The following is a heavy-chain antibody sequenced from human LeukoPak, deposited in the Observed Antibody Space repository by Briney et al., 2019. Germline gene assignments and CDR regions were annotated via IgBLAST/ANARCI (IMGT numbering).Heavy chain of an antibody. CDR3: ATGRITTGRAVAWNY. J-gene: IGHJ4*02. CDR1: GYTLTELS. Sequence: ASVKVSCKVSGYTLTELSMHWVRQAPGKGLEWMGGFDPEDGETIYAQKFQGRVTMTEDTSTDRAYMELSSLRSEETAVYYCATGRITTGRAVAWNYSGQGALVHVSS. V-gene: IGHV1-24*01. CDR2: FDPEDGET. D-gene: IGHD3-22*01.